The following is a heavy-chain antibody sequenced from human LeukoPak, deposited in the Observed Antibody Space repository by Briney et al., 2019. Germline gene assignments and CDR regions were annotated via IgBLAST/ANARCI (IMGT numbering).Heavy chain of an antibody. Sequence: SETLSLTCIVYNFSISSGYFWGWIRQSPGRGLEWIGSIYHSGNTYYNPSLENRVSISVDTSKNQFSLKLSSVTDADTAVYYCARDCDSGAYHYDLIYSDFWGQGTLVTVSS. V-gene: IGHV4-38-2*02. J-gene: IGHJ4*02. D-gene: IGHD3-16*01. CDR3: ARDCDSGAYHYDLIYSDF. CDR2: IYHSGNT. CDR1: NFSISSGYF.